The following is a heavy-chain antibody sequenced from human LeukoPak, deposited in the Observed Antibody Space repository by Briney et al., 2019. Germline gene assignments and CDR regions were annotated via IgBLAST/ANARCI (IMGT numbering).Heavy chain of an antibody. J-gene: IGHJ4*02. CDR1: GFTFSNYG. CDR3: ARGYYYDSSGYYRPFDY. Sequence: GGSLRLSCAASGFTFSNYGIHWVRQAPGKGLEWVAFIRYDGSDKYYADSVKGRFTISRDNSKNTLYLQMNSLRAEDTAVYYCARGYYYDSSGYYRPFDYWGQGTLVTVSS. V-gene: IGHV3-30*02. CDR2: IRYDGSDK. D-gene: IGHD3-22*01.